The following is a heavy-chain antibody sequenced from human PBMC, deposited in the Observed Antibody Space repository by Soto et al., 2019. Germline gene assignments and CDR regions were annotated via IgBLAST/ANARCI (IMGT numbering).Heavy chain of an antibody. J-gene: IGHJ4*02. D-gene: IGHD2-15*01. V-gene: IGHV3-9*01. CDR1: GFTFDDYA. CDR3: AKGGPDGFCSGGRCYFDY. CDR2: ISWNINSI. Sequence: EVQLGESGGGLVQPGRSLRLSCAASGFTFDDYAMHWVRRVPGKGLEWVSSISWNINSIGYADSVKGRFTISRDNAKNSLYLQMTSLRPEDTALYYCAKGGPDGFCSGGRCYFDYWGQGTLVTVSS.